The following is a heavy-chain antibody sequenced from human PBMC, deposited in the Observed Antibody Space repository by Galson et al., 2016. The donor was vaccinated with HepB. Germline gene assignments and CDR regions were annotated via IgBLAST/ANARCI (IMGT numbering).Heavy chain of an antibody. CDR1: GFNFYTYW. D-gene: IGHD2/OR15-2a*01. V-gene: IGHV3-7*03. J-gene: IGHJ6*02. CDR3: AREIGVRGKYSQYNYYGMDV. CDR2: IKQDGSEK. Sequence: SLRLSCAASGFNFYTYWMSWVRQAPGKGLEWVANIKQDGSEKHYVDSVKGRFTISRENAKNSLCLQMNSLRAEDTAVYYCAREIGVRGKYSQYNYYGMDVWGQGTTVTVSS.